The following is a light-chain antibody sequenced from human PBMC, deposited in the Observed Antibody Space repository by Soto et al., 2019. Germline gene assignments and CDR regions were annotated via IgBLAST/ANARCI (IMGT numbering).Light chain of an antibody. J-gene: IGKJ1*01. CDR3: QQYDTWTWT. Sequence: EILMTQSPATLSMSPGERVTLSCRASQNVGTNLAWYQHRPGQAPRLLLYGAATRATGIPARFSGRWSGTDCTLSISSLQSEDVAVYFCQQYDTWTWTLGLGTKVDIK. CDR2: GAA. V-gene: IGKV3-15*01. CDR1: QNVGTN.